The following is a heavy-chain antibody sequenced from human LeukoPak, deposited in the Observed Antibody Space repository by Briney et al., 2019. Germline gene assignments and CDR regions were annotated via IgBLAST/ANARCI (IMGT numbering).Heavy chain of an antibody. CDR1: GGSISSGGYY. J-gene: IGHJ4*02. CDR2: IYYSGST. CDR3: ARVGYYDSSGELDGLKPLWYFDY. V-gene: IGHV4-31*03. Sequence: KSSQTLSLTCTVSGGSISSGGYYWSWIRQHPGKGLEWIGYIYYSGSTYYNPSLKSRVTISVDTSKNQFSLKLSSVTAADTAVYYCARVGYYDSSGELDGLKPLWYFDYWGQGTLVTVSS. D-gene: IGHD3-22*01.